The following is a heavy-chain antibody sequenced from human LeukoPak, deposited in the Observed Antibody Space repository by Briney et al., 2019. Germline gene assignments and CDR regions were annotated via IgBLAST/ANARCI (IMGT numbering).Heavy chain of an antibody. Sequence: SETLSLTCPVSGGSISSYYWSWIRQPPGKGLKWIGYIYTSGSTNYNPSLKSRVTISVDTSKNQFSLKLSSVTAADTAVYYCARLSIAAAGVYYYYYMDVWGKGATVTVSS. CDR1: GGSISSYY. D-gene: IGHD6-13*01. CDR2: IYTSGST. CDR3: ARLSIAAAGVYYYYYMDV. V-gene: IGHV4-4*09. J-gene: IGHJ6*03.